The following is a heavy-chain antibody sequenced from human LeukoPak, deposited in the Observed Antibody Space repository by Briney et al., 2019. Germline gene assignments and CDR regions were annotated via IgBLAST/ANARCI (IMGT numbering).Heavy chain of an antibody. V-gene: IGHV4-34*01. CDR1: GGSFSGYY. Sequence: PSETLSLTCAVYGGSFSGYYWSWVRQPPGKGLEWIGEINHSGSTNYNPSLKSRVTISVDTSKNQFSLKLSSVTAADTAVYYCARSRGRKLCSGWHRLNWFDPWGQGTLVTVSS. CDR2: INHSGST. CDR3: ARSRGRKLCSGWHRLNWFDP. J-gene: IGHJ5*02. D-gene: IGHD2-15*01.